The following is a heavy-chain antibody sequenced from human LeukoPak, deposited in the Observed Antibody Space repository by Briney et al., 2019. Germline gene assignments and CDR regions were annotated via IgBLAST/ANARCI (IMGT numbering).Heavy chain of an antibody. Sequence: GASVKVSCKASGYTFTGYYIHWVRQAPGQGLEWMGWINPNSGGTNYAQKFQGRVTMTRDTSISTAYMELSRLRSDDTAVYYCARDRRYYDSRGYYYEPYYFDYWGQGTLVTVSS. CDR3: ARDRRYYDSRGYYYEPYYFDY. J-gene: IGHJ4*02. V-gene: IGHV1-2*02. CDR1: GYTFTGYY. D-gene: IGHD3-22*01. CDR2: INPNSGGT.